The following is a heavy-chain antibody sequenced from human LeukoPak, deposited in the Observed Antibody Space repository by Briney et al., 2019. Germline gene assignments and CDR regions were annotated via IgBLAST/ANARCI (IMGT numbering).Heavy chain of an antibody. Sequence: SETLSLTCTVSGGSPSSSGYYWGWVRQPPGKGLEWVGSIYYSGSTYYNPSLKSRVTISVDTSKNQFSLKLSSVTAADTAVYYCARHLYCSSTSCYFGAFDIWGQGTMVTVSS. CDR3: ARHLYCSSTSCYFGAFDI. CDR1: GGSPSSSGYY. J-gene: IGHJ3*02. D-gene: IGHD2-2*01. V-gene: IGHV4-39*01. CDR2: IYYSGST.